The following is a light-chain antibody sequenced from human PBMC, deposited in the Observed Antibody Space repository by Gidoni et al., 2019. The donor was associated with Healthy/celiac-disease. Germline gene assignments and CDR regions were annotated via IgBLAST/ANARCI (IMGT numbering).Light chain of an antibody. J-gene: IGKJ2*01. CDR3: QQSYSTPYT. CDR2: AAS. Sequence: EIQMTQPPASLSASVGDRVTITCRVSQSISSYLNWYQQKPGKAPKLLIYAASSLQSGVPSRFCGSGSGTDFTITISSLQPEDFATYYCQQSYSTPYTFGQGTKLEIK. V-gene: IGKV1-39*01. CDR1: QSISSY.